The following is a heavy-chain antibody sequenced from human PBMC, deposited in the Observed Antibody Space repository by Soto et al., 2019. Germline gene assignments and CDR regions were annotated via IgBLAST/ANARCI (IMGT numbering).Heavy chain of an antibody. CDR1: GFTFSNCG. J-gene: IGHJ6*02. Sequence: EVQLVESGGGLVQPGGSLRLSCAASGFTFSNCGMNWVRQTPGKGLEWVSYISDSGATKHYADSVKGRFTISRDNGKDSLYLQMKSLRDGDTAVYFCARCSRNSCYAYGVDVWGQGATVTVSS. CDR2: ISDSGATK. V-gene: IGHV3-48*02. D-gene: IGHD2-15*01. CDR3: ARCSRNSCYAYGVDV.